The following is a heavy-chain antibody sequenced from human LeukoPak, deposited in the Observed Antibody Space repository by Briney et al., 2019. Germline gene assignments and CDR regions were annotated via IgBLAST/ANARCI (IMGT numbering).Heavy chain of an antibody. V-gene: IGHV4-39*01. Sequence: SETLSLTCTVSGGSISSSSYYWGWIRQPPGKGLEWIGSTYYSGSTYYNPSLKSRVTISVDTSKNQFSLKLSSVTAADTAVYYCARAGNTIVVVPAAGTTWFDPWGQGTLVTVSS. CDR2: TYYSGST. CDR3: ARAGNTIVVVPAAGTTWFDP. D-gene: IGHD2-2*01. CDR1: GGSISSSSYY. J-gene: IGHJ5*02.